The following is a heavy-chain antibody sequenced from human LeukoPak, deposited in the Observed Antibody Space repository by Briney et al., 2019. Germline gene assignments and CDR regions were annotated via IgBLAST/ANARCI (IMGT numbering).Heavy chain of an antibody. Sequence: SGGSLRLSCAASGFTFSSYGMHWVRQAAGKGLEWVAFIRYDGSNKYYADSVKGRFTISRDNSKNTLYLQMNSLRAEDTAVYYCAKGWWLPNWFDPWGQGTLVTVSS. J-gene: IGHJ5*02. CDR2: IRYDGSNK. CDR3: AKGWWLPNWFDP. CDR1: GFTFSSYG. V-gene: IGHV3-30*02. D-gene: IGHD5-12*01.